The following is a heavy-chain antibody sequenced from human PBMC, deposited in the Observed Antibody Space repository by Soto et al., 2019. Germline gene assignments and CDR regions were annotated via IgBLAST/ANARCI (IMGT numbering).Heavy chain of an antibody. Sequence: SVKVSCKASGGTFSSYAISWVRQAPGQGLEWMGSITPIYPTTNYAERFQGRLTITADGSTHTAYMDLTSLTSEDTAVYYCARIPRYSFPTSDDLDSWGKGTLVTVSS. CDR1: GGTFSSYA. CDR3: ARIPRYSFPTSDDLDS. V-gene: IGHV1-69*13. D-gene: IGHD5-18*01. J-gene: IGHJ4*02. CDR2: ITPIYPTT.